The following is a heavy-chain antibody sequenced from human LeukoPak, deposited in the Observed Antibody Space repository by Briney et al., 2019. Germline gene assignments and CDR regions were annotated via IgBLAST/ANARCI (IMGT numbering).Heavy chain of an antibody. J-gene: IGHJ4*02. CDR1: GGSINSYY. V-gene: IGHV4-59*12. Sequence: SETLSLTCTVSGGSINSYYWSWIRQPPGKGLEWIGYIYHSGSTYYNPSLKSRVTISVDRSKNQFSLKLSSVTAADTAVYYCARGYGSGKYYFDYWGQGTLVTVSS. CDR2: IYHSGST. D-gene: IGHD3-10*01. CDR3: ARGYGSGKYYFDY.